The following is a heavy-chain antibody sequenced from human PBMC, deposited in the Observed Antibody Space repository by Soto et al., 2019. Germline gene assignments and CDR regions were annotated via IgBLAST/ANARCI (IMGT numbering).Heavy chain of an antibody. Sequence: ASVKVSCKASGYTFTSYDINWVRQATGPGLEWMGWMNPNSGNTGYAQKFQGRVTMTRNTSISTAYMELSSLRSEDTAVYYCARQYCGGDGYSYGMDVWGQGTTVTVSS. CDR1: GYTFTSYD. D-gene: IGHD2-21*02. CDR3: ARQYCGGDGYSYGMDV. J-gene: IGHJ6*02. CDR2: MNPNSGNT. V-gene: IGHV1-8*01.